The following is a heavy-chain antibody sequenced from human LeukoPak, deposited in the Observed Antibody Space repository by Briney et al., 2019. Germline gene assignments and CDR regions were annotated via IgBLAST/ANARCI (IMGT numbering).Heavy chain of an antibody. CDR2: IWYDGSNK. Sequence: PGRSLRLSCAASGFTFSSYGMHWVRQAPGKGLEWVAVIWYDGSNKYYADSVKGRFTISRDNSKNTLYLQMNSLRAEDTAVYYCARDAAAAGTVNFDYWGQGTLVTVSS. J-gene: IGHJ4*02. D-gene: IGHD6-13*01. CDR1: GFTFSSYG. CDR3: ARDAAAAGTVNFDY. V-gene: IGHV3-33*01.